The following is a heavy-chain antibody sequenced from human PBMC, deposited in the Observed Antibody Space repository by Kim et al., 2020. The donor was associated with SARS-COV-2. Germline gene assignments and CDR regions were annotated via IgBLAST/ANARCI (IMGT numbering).Heavy chain of an antibody. CDR2: IYYSGST. J-gene: IGHJ5*02. CDR3: AREVTMVRGLFINNWFDL. D-gene: IGHD3-10*01. Sequence: SETLSLTCTVSGGSVSSGSYYWSWIRQPPGKGLEWIGYIYYSGSTNYNPSLKSRVTISVDTSKNQFSLKLSSVTAADTVVYYCAREVTMVRGLFINNWFDLGGQGTLVNVSS. V-gene: IGHV4-61*01. CDR1: GGSVSSGSYY.